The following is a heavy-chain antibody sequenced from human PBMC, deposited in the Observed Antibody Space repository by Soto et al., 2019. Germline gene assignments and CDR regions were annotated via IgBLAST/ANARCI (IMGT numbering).Heavy chain of an antibody. CDR3: ARFHGSGTNYDMDV. Sequence: QVQLVQSGAELKKPGASAKVSCKASGYIFTSYGISWVRQAPGQGLEWMAWISVDSGNTNYAQNFQGRVTMTTDTSASTAHMELMSLRSDDTALYYCARFHGSGTNYDMDVWGKGTTVIVSS. CDR1: GYIFTSYG. D-gene: IGHD3-10*01. J-gene: IGHJ6*03. CDR2: ISVDSGNT. V-gene: IGHV1-18*01.